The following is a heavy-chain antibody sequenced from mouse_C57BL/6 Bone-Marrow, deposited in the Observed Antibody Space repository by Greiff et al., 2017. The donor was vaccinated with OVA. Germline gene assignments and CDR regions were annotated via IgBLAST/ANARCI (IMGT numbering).Heavy chain of an antibody. CDR1: GFTFSSYA. CDR3: AREDYCSSLYARDY. CDR2: ISGGGSYT. Sequence: EVQLVESGGGLVKPGGSLKLSCAASGFTFSSYAMSWVRQTPEKRLEWVATISGGGSYTYYPDNVKGRFPISSDNAKNNLYLLMSQLKSEDTAIYYCAREDYCSSLYARDYWGQGTSVTVSS. D-gene: IGHD1-1*01. J-gene: IGHJ4*01. V-gene: IGHV5-4*01.